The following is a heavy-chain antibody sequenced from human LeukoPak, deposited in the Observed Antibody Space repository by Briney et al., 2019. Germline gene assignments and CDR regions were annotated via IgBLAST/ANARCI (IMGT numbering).Heavy chain of an antibody. Sequence: PGGSLRLSCAASGFTFSSYWMHWVRQAPGKGLVWVSRINSDGSSTSYADSVKGRFTISRDNAKNTLYLQMNSLRAEGTAVYYCARLSSSWYAFDYWGQGTLVTVSS. D-gene: IGHD6-13*01. CDR1: GFTFSSYW. V-gene: IGHV3-74*01. CDR2: INSDGSST. CDR3: ARLSSSWYAFDY. J-gene: IGHJ4*02.